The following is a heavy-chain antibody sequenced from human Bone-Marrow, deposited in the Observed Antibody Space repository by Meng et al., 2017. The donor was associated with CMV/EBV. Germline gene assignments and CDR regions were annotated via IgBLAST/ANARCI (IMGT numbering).Heavy chain of an antibody. Sequence: SETLSLTCTVSGGSISSYYWSWIRQPPGKGLEWIGYIYYSGSTNYNPSLKSRVTISVDTSKNQFSLKLSSVTAADTAVYYCARDRQRIEYYEFWSCYHPSWFDPWGQGTLVTVSS. J-gene: IGHJ5*02. CDR3: ARDRQRIEYYEFWSCYHPSWFDP. CDR2: IYYSGST. V-gene: IGHV4-59*01. D-gene: IGHD3-3*01. CDR1: GGSISSYY.